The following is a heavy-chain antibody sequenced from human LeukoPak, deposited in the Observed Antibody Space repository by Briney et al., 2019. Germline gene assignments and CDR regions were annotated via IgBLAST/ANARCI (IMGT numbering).Heavy chain of an antibody. CDR1: GGSISSYY. Sequence: SETLSLTCTVSGGSISSYYWSWIRQPAGKGLEWIGRICTSGSTNYNPSLKSRVTMSVDTSKNQFSLKLSSVTAADTAVYYCARGRRIYYYYGMDVWGQGTTVTVSS. V-gene: IGHV4-4*07. CDR3: ARGRRIYYYYGMDV. CDR2: ICTSGST. J-gene: IGHJ6*02.